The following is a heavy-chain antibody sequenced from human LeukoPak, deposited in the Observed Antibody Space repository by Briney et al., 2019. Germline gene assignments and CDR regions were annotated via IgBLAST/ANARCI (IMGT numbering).Heavy chain of an antibody. V-gene: IGHV4-39*07. Sequence: SETLSLTCTVPGGSISSYYWGWIRQPPGKGLEWIGSIYYSGSTYYNPSLKSRVTISVDTSKNQFSLKLSSVTAADTAVYYCARDSPFRFGELFPFDYWGQGTLVTVSS. CDR1: GGSISSYY. D-gene: IGHD3-10*01. J-gene: IGHJ4*02. CDR3: ARDSPFRFGELFPFDY. CDR2: IYYSGST.